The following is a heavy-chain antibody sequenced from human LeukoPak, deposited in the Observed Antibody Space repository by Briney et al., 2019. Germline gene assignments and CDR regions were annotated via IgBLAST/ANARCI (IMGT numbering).Heavy chain of an antibody. Sequence: PGGSLRLSCAASGFTLSSYWMSWVRQAPGKGLEWVANIKQDGSEKYYVDSVKGRFTISRDNAKNSLYLQMNSLRAEDTAVYYCAREAGKIAAAGTFDYWGQGTLVTVSS. CDR3: AREAGKIAAAGTFDY. CDR1: GFTLSSYW. V-gene: IGHV3-7*03. CDR2: IKQDGSEK. D-gene: IGHD6-13*01. J-gene: IGHJ4*02.